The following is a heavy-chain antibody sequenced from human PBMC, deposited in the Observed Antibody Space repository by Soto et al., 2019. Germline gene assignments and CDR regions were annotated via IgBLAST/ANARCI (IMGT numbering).Heavy chain of an antibody. J-gene: IGHJ6*02. Sequence: PGGSLRLSCAVSGFSLTPYAMTWVRQPPGKGLEWVSSMNGAATSTSYADSVKGRFITSRDNSKNTQYLHMNNLRPEDTAIYYCARGGADHYNYGMDVWGQGTTVTVYS. CDR1: GFSLTPYA. CDR2: MNGAATST. V-gene: IGHV3-23*05. CDR3: ARGGADHYNYGMDV. D-gene: IGHD3-10*01.